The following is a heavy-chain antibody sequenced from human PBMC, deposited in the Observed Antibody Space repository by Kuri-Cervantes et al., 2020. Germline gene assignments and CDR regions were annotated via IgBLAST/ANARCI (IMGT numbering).Heavy chain of an antibody. V-gene: IGHV3-30*02. D-gene: IGHD1-14*01. CDR3: XTYNXXWHNFDD. CDR2: IRXDGSNK. J-gene: IGHJ4*02. CDR1: XXTXSSYG. Sequence: GGSLRXXXAASXXTXSSYGMHWVRXXPGKGXEWVXXIRXDGSNKXYAXSVKGXFTIXRXNSXXTLXLXXNSLRAEDTAXYYCXTYNXXWHNFDDWGQGTLVTVSS.